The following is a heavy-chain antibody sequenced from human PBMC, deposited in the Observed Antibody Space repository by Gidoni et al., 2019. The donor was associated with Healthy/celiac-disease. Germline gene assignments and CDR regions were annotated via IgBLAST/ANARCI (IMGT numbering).Heavy chain of an antibody. J-gene: IGHJ4*02. D-gene: IGHD3-22*01. Sequence: EVELVKSGAEEQKPGESRKIYCKGSGYRFTSYWSGWGRPMPGKGLECMGIIYPGDSDTRYSPSFQGQVTISADKSISTAYLQWSSLKASDTAMYYCARQGYYDSSGYSRPDDWGQGTLVTVSS. CDR3: ARQGYYDSSGYSRPDD. V-gene: IGHV5-51*01. CDR1: GYRFTSYW. CDR2: IYPGDSDT.